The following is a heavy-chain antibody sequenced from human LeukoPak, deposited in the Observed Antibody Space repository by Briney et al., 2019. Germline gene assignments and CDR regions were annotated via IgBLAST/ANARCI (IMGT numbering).Heavy chain of an antibody. V-gene: IGHV1-2*02. CDR1: GYTFTGYY. J-gene: IGHJ6*03. D-gene: IGHD2-2*02. Sequence: GASVKVSCKASGYTFTGYYMHWVRQAPGHGLEWMGWVNPNSGGTNYAQKFQGRVTMTRDTSISTAYMELSRLRSDDTAVYYCARDSAPAAILDYYYYMDVWGKGATVTVSS. CDR2: VNPNSGGT. CDR3: ARDSAPAAILDYYYYMDV.